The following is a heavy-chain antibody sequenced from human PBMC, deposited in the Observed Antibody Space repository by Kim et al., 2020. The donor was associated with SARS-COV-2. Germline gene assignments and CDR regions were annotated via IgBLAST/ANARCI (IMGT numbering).Heavy chain of an antibody. CDR2: ISYDGSSK. V-gene: IGHV3-30-3*01. CDR3: ASVAPYCGGDCHENYYYYGMDV. J-gene: IGHJ6*02. CDR1: GFIFSTYA. Sequence: GGSLRLSCAASGFIFSTYAMHWVRQAPGKGLEWVAVISYDGSSKYYADSVKGRFTISRDNSKNTLYLQMNSLRAEDTAVYYCASVAPYCGGDCHENYYYYGMDVWGQGTTVTVSS. D-gene: IGHD2-21*01.